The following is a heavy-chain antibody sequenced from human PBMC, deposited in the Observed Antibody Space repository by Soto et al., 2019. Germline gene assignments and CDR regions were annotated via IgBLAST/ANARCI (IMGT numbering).Heavy chain of an antibody. CDR2: IIPMLGIA. CDR3: AGGAITTLKSFDY. D-gene: IGHD4-4*01. V-gene: IGHV1-69*02. Sequence: HVQLVQSGAAVKKPGSSVKVSCKASGGTFSRYTISWVRQDPGQGLEWMGRIIPMLGIANYAQKFQGRVTITADKSKSTAYMELSSLRSEDTAVYYFAGGAITTLKSFDYWGQGSLVTVS. J-gene: IGHJ4*02. CDR1: GGTFSRYT.